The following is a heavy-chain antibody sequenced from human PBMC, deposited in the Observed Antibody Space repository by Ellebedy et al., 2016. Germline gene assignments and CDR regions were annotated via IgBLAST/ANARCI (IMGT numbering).Heavy chain of an antibody. CDR3: ARGGIDFDY. V-gene: IGHV3-7*01. J-gene: IGHJ4*02. Sequence: GGSLRLSXAASGFSFSRYKMTWVRQAPGKGLEWVANIKPGGSEKYYLDSVEGRFTISRDDAKSAVYLQMTGLRADDTGFYYCARGGIDFDYWGQGALVTVFS. CDR1: GFSFSRYK. D-gene: IGHD2-21*01. CDR2: IKPGGSEK.